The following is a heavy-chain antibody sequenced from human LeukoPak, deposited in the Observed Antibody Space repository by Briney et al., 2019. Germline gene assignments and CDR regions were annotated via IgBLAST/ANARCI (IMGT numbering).Heavy chain of an antibody. V-gene: IGHV3-30*18. CDR1: GFTFSGYG. CDR2: ISYDGSNK. D-gene: IGHD6-13*01. Sequence: GGXLRLSCAASGFTFSGYGMHWVRQAPGXXLEWVAVISYDGSNKYYADSVKGRFTISRDNSKNTLYLQMNSLRAEDTAVYYCAKDPNYSSSWYPDYWGQGTLVTVSS. CDR3: AKDPNYSSSWYPDY. J-gene: IGHJ4*02.